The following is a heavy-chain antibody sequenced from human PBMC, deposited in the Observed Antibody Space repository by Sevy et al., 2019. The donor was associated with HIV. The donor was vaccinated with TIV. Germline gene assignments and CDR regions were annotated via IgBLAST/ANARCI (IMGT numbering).Heavy chain of an antibody. CDR2: IYYSGST. J-gene: IGHJ4*02. Sequence: SETLSLTCSVSGGSIRSGDYYWSWIRQPPGKGLEWIGYIYYSGSTYYNPSLKSRVTISVDTSKNQFSLKLSSVTAADTAVYYCASGTYYYDSSGYFALDYSDYWGQGTLVTVSS. CDR1: GGSIRSGDYY. V-gene: IGHV4-30-4*01. D-gene: IGHD3-22*01. CDR3: ASGTYYYDSSGYFALDYSDY.